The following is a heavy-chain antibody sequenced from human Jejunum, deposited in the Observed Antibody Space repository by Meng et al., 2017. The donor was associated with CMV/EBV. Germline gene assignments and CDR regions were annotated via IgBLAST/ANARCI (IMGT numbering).Heavy chain of an antibody. Sequence: EVQLVDSGGGRVKPGGSLRLSCIGSGFTFSSYNMNWVRQAPGKGLEWVSSISSSSRYINYADSVKGRFTISRDNAKNSLYLQMNSLRVEDTAIYYCARDIDHWGQGTLVTVS. J-gene: IGHJ5*02. V-gene: IGHV3-21*01. CDR1: GFTFSSYN. CDR2: ISSSSRYI. CDR3: ARDIDH.